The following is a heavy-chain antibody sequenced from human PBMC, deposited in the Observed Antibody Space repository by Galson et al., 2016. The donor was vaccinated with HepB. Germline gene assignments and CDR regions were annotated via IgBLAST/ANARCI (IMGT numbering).Heavy chain of an antibody. CDR2: IHHTGTI. J-gene: IGHJ4*02. CDR3: ARESLGEDGDILYDY. Sequence: SETLSLTCAVSGGSISSGDWWSWVRQPPGKGLEWIAEIHHTGTINYNPSLQRQVTMLVDNSKNQFSLKLRSVTAADTAIYYCARESLGEDGDILYDYWGQGTLVTVSS. CDR1: GGSISSGDW. V-gene: IGHV4-4*02. D-gene: IGHD3-10*01.